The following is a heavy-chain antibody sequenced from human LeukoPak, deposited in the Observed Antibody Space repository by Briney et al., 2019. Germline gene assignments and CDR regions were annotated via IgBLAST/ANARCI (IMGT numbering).Heavy chain of an antibody. CDR1: GFTFSSYA. V-gene: IGHV3-23*01. CDR3: AKDHSHYYGSGMTFDY. J-gene: IGHJ4*02. Sequence: PGGSLRLSCAASGFTFSSYAMSCVRQAPGKGLEWVSAISGSGGSTYYADSVKGRFTISRDNSKNTLYLQMNSLRAEDTAVYYCAKDHSHYYGSGMTFDYWGQGTLVTVSS. D-gene: IGHD3-10*01. CDR2: ISGSGGST.